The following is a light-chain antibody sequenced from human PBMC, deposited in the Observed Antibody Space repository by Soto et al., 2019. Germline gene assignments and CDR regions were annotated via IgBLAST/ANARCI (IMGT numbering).Light chain of an antibody. Sequence: DIQMTQSPSTLSASVGDRVTITCRASQSISTWLAGYQQKPGTAPKLLIYKASTLESGVPPRYSGGRSGTEFTLTVSSLQPDDFATYYCQQYNDSFPYTFGQGPKLEIK. CDR1: QSISTW. V-gene: IGKV1-5*03. CDR3: QQYNDSFPYT. CDR2: KAS. J-gene: IGKJ2*01.